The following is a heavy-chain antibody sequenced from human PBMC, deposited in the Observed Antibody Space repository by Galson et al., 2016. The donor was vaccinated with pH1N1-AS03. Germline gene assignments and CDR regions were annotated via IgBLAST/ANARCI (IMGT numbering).Heavy chain of an antibody. CDR1: GFTLSRYG. V-gene: IGHV3-30*18. Sequence: SLRLSCAASGFTLSRYGMHWVRQAPGKGLEWVAAISYDGSARYYADSVKGRFTVSRDDSKNMLCLQMNSLSAEDTAVYYCAKNHLDTRGYYSVVDYWGQGTLVTVSS. D-gene: IGHD3-22*01. CDR3: AKNHLDTRGYYSVVDY. J-gene: IGHJ4*02. CDR2: ISYDGSAR.